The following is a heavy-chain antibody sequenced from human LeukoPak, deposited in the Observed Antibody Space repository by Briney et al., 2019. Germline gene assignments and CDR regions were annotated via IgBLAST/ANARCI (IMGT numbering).Heavy chain of an antibody. Sequence: GGSLRLSCAASGFTFSSYSMNWVRQAPGQGLEGVSYITSDSVTMFYADSVKGRFTASRDNAENSMYLQMNSLRAEDTAVYYCARVALRPIDYSNPEFDPWGQGTLVTVSS. CDR1: GFTFSSYS. J-gene: IGHJ5*02. V-gene: IGHV3-48*01. D-gene: IGHD4-11*01. CDR2: ITSDSVTM. CDR3: ARVALRPIDYSNPEFDP.